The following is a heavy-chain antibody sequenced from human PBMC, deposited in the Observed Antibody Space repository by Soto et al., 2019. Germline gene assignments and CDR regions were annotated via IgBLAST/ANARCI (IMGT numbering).Heavy chain of an antibody. Sequence: SVKVSCKASGGTFSSYAISWVRQAPGQGLEWMGGIIPIFGTANYAQKFQGRVTITADESTSTAYMELSSLGSEDTAVYYCASRTHHCSGGSCYWWLDPWGQGTLVTVSS. V-gene: IGHV1-69*13. D-gene: IGHD2-15*01. CDR1: GGTFSSYA. CDR3: ASRTHHCSGGSCYWWLDP. CDR2: IIPIFGTA. J-gene: IGHJ5*02.